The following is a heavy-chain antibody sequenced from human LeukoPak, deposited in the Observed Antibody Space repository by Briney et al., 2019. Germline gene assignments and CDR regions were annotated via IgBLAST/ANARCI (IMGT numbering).Heavy chain of an antibody. J-gene: IGHJ4*01. CDR2: INPNSGDT. D-gene: IGHD3-9*01. Sequence: ASVKVSCKASGYSFTGYYIHWVRQAPGQGLECMGWINPNSGDTNYAQKFQGRVTMTRDTSISTAYMELSRLRSDDTAIYYCARVSSFDWLYYFDYWGHGTLVAVSS. V-gene: IGHV1-2*02. CDR1: GYSFTGYY. CDR3: ARVSSFDWLYYFDY.